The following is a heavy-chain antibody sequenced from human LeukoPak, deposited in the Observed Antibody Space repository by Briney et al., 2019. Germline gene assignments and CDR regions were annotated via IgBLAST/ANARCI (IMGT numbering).Heavy chain of an antibody. Sequence: GASVKVSCKASGGTFSSYAISWVRQAPGQGLEWMGRIIPILGIANYAQKFQGRVTITADKSTSTAYMELSSLRSEDTAGYYCAREWGGGYSGYDNFDYWGQGTLVTVSS. CDR2: IIPILGIA. CDR3: AREWGGGYSGYDNFDY. V-gene: IGHV1-69*04. D-gene: IGHD5-12*01. J-gene: IGHJ4*02. CDR1: GGTFSSYA.